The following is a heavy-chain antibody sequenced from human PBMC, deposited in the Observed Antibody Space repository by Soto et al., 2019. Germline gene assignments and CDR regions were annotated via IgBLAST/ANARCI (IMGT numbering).Heavy chain of an antibody. CDR1: GYTFTSYG. V-gene: IGHV1-18*01. CDR2: ISAYNGNT. Sequence: ASVKISCKASGYTFTSYGITWVRQAPGQGLEWMGWISAYNGNTNYAQKLQGRVTMTTDTSTSTAYMELRSLRSDDTAVYYCARDLGGMGYFDYWGQGTLVTVSS. D-gene: IGHD3-16*01. J-gene: IGHJ4*02. CDR3: ARDLGGMGYFDY.